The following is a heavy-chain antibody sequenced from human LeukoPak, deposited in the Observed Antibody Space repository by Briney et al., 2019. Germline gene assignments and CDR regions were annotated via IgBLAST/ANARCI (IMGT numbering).Heavy chain of an antibody. CDR3: ARGSYGSGSYYFDY. Sequence: SETLSLTCTVSGGSISSYYWSWIRQPPGKGLEWIGYIYYSGSTNYNPSLKSRVTISVDTSKNQFSLKLSSVTAADTAVYYCARGSYGSGSYYFDYWGQGTLVTVSS. CDR2: IYYSGST. CDR1: GGSISSYY. J-gene: IGHJ4*02. V-gene: IGHV4-59*01. D-gene: IGHD3-10*01.